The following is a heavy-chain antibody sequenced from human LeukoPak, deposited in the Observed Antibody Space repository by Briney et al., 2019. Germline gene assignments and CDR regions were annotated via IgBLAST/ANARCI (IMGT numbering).Heavy chain of an antibody. J-gene: IGHJ4*02. D-gene: IGHD3-10*01. Sequence: GGSLRLSCATSGFTFDYYAMHWVRQAPGKGLEWVSLISGDGGITYYADSVRGRFTISRDNSKNSLYLQMNGLRAEDTALYYCAKLPGLWGSGTFGNPPDFWGQGTLVTASS. CDR3: AKLPGLWGSGTFGNPPDF. CDR1: GFTFDYYA. V-gene: IGHV3-43*02. CDR2: ISGDGGIT.